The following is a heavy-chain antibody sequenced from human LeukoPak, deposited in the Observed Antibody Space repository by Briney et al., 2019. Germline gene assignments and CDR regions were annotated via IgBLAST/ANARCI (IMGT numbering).Heavy chain of an antibody. Sequence: GGSLRLSCAASGFTVSSNYMSWVRQAPGKGLEWVSIMYTSGSTYYADSVKGRFTISRDNSNNTLCLQMNRLRADDTAVYYCAKGDFDYWGQGTLVTVSS. V-gene: IGHV3-53*01. J-gene: IGHJ4*02. CDR3: AKGDFDY. CDR2: MYTSGST. CDR1: GFTVSSNY.